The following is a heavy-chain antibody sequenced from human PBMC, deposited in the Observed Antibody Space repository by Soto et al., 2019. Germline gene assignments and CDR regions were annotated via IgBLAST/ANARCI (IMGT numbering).Heavy chain of an antibody. CDR2: IYPGGST. V-gene: IGHV4-4*07. CDR3: ARASVGPPGGGSWIMPFDF. D-gene: IGHD2-15*01. Sequence: ETLSLTCSVSGGSISNYYWSWIRQSAGKGLEWIGRIYPGGSTNYNPSLKSRVTMSVDTSKNQFSLRLTSVTAADTAVYYCARASVGPPGGGSWIMPFDFWGQGTRVTVSS. J-gene: IGHJ4*02. CDR1: GGSISNYY.